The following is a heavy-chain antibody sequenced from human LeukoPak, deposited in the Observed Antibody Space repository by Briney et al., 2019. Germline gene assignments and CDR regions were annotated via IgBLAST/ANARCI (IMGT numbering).Heavy chain of an antibody. CDR3: ARRDDI. J-gene: IGHJ3*02. CDR1: GGSINSGANY. CDR2: IYYSGST. V-gene: IGHV4-39*07. Sequence: SETLSLTCTVSGGSINSGANYWAWISQPPGKGLEWIGTIYYSGSTYYNPSLKSRVTISVDTSKNQFSLKLSSVTAADTAVYYCARRDDIWGQGTMVTVSS.